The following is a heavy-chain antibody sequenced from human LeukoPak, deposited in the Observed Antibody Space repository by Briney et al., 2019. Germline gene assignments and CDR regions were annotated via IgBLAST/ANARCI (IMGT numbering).Heavy chain of an antibody. CDR1: GGTFSSYA. CDR3: ATTETSGSYGLYYYYYMDV. J-gene: IGHJ6*03. V-gene: IGHV1-69*05. CDR2: IIPIFGTA. D-gene: IGHD5-18*01. Sequence: SXXVSCKASGGTFSSYAISWVRQAPGQGLEWMGGIIPIFGTANYAQKFQGRVTITTDVSTSTAYMELSSLRSEDTAVYYCATTETSGSYGLYYYYYMDVWGKGTTVTVSS.